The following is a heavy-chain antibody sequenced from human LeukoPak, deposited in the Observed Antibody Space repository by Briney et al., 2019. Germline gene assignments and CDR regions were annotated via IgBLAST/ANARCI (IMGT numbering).Heavy chain of an antibody. Sequence: PGGSLRLSCAASGFTFSSYAMSWVRQAPGKGLEWVSAISGSGGSTYYADSVKGRFTISRDNSKNTLYLQMNSLRAEDTAVYYCAKDPNYYDSSGYYYPRTECFQHWGQGTLVTVSS. CDR1: GFTFSSYA. V-gene: IGHV3-23*01. J-gene: IGHJ1*01. CDR2: ISGSGGST. D-gene: IGHD3-22*01. CDR3: AKDPNYYDSSGYYYPRTECFQH.